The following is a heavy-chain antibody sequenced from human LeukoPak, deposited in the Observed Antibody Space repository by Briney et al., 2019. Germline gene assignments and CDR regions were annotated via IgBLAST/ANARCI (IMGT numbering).Heavy chain of an antibody. CDR3: ARDYLPRRGGFDY. D-gene: IGHD3-10*01. J-gene: IGHJ4*02. V-gene: IGHV3-30*04. Sequence: GRSLRLSCAASGFTFSSYAMHWVRQAPGKGLEWVAVISYDGSNKYYADSVKGRFTISRDNSKNTLYLQMNSLRAEDTAVYYCARDYLPRRGGFDYWGRGTLVTVSS. CDR1: GFTFSSYA. CDR2: ISYDGSNK.